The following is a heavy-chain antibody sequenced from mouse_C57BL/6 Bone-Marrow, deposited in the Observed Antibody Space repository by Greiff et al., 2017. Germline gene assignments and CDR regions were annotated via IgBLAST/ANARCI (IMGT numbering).Heavy chain of an antibody. CDR3: AIHYYGSSYGYFDV. V-gene: IGHV5-9*01. J-gene: IGHJ1*03. CDR2: IRGGGGNT. D-gene: IGHD1-1*01. Sequence: EVKVVESGGGLVKPGGSLTLSCAASGFTFRSYTMSWVRQTPVKMLEWVATIRGGGGNTYYPDSVQGRFTISRYNAKNTLYLQMSSLRSEDTALYYCAIHYYGSSYGYFDVWGTGTTVTVSS. CDR1: GFTFRSYT.